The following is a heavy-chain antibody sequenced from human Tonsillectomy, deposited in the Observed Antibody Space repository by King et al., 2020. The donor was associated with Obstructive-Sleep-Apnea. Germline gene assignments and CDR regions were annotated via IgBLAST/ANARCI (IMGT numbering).Heavy chain of an antibody. CDR3: ARVTMVRGAD. Sequence: LQLQESGPGLVKPSETLSLTCTVSGGSISRSSYYWGWIRQPPGKGLEWIGSIYYSGSTYYNPSLKSRVTISVDTSKNQFSLKLSSVTAADTAVYYCARVTMVRGADWGQGTLVTVFS. CDR2: IYYSGST. V-gene: IGHV4-39*07. J-gene: IGHJ4*02. D-gene: IGHD3-10*01. CDR1: GGSISRSSYY.